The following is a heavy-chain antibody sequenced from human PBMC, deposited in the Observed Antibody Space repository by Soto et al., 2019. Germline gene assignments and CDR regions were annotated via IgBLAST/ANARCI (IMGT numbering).Heavy chain of an antibody. CDR2: ISGSGRTT. Sequence: EVQLLESGGGLVQPRGSLRLSCAASGFTFGSYAMNWLRQAPGRGLECVSFISGSGRTTYYADSVKGRFTVSRDNSKNTLYLQMNSLRAEDTALYYCAKFRGPSYSYYSMDVWGKGTTVTVSS. CDR3: AKFRGPSYSYYSMDV. CDR1: GFTFGSYA. J-gene: IGHJ6*03. V-gene: IGHV3-23*01. D-gene: IGHD3-16*01.